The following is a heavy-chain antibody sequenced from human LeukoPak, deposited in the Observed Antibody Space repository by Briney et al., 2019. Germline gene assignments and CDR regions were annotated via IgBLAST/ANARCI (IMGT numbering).Heavy chain of an antibody. V-gene: IGHV3-9*01. CDR3: AKEQKLPFDY. CDR1: GFTFDDYA. J-gene: IGHJ4*02. D-gene: IGHD4-23*01. CDR2: ISWNSGSI. Sequence: PGGSLRLSCAASGFTFDDYAMHWVRQAPGKGLEWVSGISWNSGSIGYADSVKGRFTISRDNSKNTLYLQMNSLRAEDTAVYYCAKEQKLPFDYWGQGTLVTVSS.